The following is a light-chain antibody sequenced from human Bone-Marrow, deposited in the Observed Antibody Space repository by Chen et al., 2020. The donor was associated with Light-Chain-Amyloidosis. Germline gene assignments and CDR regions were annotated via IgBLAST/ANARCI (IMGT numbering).Light chain of an antibody. Sequence: DIQMTQSPSMLSASVGDRVTITCRASQSISSWLAWYQQKPGKAPKLLIYKASSLESGVPSRFSGSGSGTEFTLTISSLQPDDFATYYCQQYNRYSWTFGQGTKVEIK. J-gene: IGKJ1*01. CDR3: QQYNRYSWT. V-gene: IGKV1-5*03. CDR2: KAS. CDR1: QSISSW.